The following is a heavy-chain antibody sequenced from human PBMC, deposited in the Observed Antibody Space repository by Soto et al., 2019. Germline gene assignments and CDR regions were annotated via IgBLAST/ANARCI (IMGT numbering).Heavy chain of an antibody. V-gene: IGHV4-38-2*01. CDR1: GYPISSGYY. Sequence: SETLSLTCAVSGYPISSGYYWGWIRQSPGKGLEWIGSLYHSGSTYYNPSLKSRVTISVDSSKNQFSLSLTSMTAADTAVYYCARNSYFDFWSGYQRAFDLWGQGTVVTVSS. CDR3: ARNSYFDFWSGYQRAFDL. J-gene: IGHJ4*02. CDR2: LYHSGST. D-gene: IGHD3-3*01.